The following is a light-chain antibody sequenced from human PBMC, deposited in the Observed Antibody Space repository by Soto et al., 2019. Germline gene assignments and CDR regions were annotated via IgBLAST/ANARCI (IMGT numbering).Light chain of an antibody. Sequence: IVLTQSPVTLSLSPGEGATLSCRASQSGTGTNLAWYQQRAGQAPRLLIYDAVRRATGIPDRFSGSGSGTDFTLTIRRLEREDFAVYYCHQYRSSLGTFGQGT. CDR1: QSGTGTN. CDR3: HQYRSSLGT. CDR2: DAV. J-gene: IGKJ2*01. V-gene: IGKV3-20*01.